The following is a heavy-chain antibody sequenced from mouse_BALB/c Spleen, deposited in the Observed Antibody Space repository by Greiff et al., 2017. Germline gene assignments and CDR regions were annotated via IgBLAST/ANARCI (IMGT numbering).Heavy chain of an antibody. CDR1: GFNIKDYY. CDR3: ASDYGNYGWYLEG. J-gene: IGHJ1*01. Sequence: EVKLQESGAELVRPGALVKLSCKASGFNIKDYYMHWVKQRPEQGLEWIGWIDPENGNTIYDPKFQGKASITADTSSNTAYLQLSSLTSEDTAVYYCASDYGNYGWYLEGWGAGTTVTVSS. CDR2: IDPENGNT. V-gene: IGHV14-1*02. D-gene: IGHD2-1*01.